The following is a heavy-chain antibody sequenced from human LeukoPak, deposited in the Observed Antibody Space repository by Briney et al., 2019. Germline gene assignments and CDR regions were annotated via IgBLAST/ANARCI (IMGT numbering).Heavy chain of an antibody. J-gene: IGHJ4*02. CDR2: IKQDGSEK. D-gene: IGHD2-2*01. CDR1: GFTFTRDW. Sequence: PGRSLRLSCAASGFTFTRDWMTWVRQAPGKGLEWVANIKQDGSEKYYVDSVKGRFTISRDNARNSLYLQMNSLRAEDSAVYYCARGQLPGNYWGQGTLVTVSS. CDR3: ARGQLPGNY. V-gene: IGHV3-7*05.